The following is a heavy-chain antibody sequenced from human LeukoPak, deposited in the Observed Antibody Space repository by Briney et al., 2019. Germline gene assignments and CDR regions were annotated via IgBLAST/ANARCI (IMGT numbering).Heavy chain of an antibody. CDR1: GFTFSDYY. J-gene: IGHJ3*02. V-gene: IGHV3-11*04. CDR2: ISSSGSTI. Sequence: PGGSLRLSCAASGFTFSDYYMSWIRQAPGKGLEWVSYISSSGSTIYYADSVKGRFTISRDNAKNSLYLQMNSLRAEDTAVYYCARDPYYYESSGYFFGAFDIWGQGTMVTVSS. CDR3: ARDPYYYESSGYFFGAFDI. D-gene: IGHD3-22*01.